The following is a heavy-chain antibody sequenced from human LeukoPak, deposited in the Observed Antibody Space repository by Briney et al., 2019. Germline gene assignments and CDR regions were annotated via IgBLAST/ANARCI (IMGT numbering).Heavy chain of an antibody. D-gene: IGHD3-10*01. CDR3: ARGRSITMVRGVNISPFDY. V-gene: IGHV1-69*04. J-gene: IGHJ4*02. Sequence: PVKVSCKASGGTFSSYGISWVRQAPGQGLEWMGRIIPILGIANYAQKFQGRVTITADKSTSTAYMELSSLRSEDTAVYYCARGRSITMVRGVNISPFDYWGQGTLVTVSS. CDR1: GGTFSSYG. CDR2: IIPILGIA.